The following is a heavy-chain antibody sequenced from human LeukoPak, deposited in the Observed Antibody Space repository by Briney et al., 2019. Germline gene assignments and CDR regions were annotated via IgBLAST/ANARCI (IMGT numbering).Heavy chain of an antibody. J-gene: IGHJ4*02. CDR1: GGSISSGGYS. CDR3: AALHDYSNYADY. CDR2: IYHSGST. V-gene: IGHV4-30-2*01. D-gene: IGHD4-4*01. Sequence: KASETLSLTCAVSGGSISSGGYSWSWIRQPPGKGLEWIGYIYHSGSTYYNPSLKSRVTISVDRSKNQFSLKLSSVTAADTAVYYCAALHDYSNYADYWGQGTLVTVSS.